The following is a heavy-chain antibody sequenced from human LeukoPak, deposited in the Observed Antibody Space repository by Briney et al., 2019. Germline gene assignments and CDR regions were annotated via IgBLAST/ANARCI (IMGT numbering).Heavy chain of an antibody. J-gene: IGHJ6*02. D-gene: IGHD1-26*01. CDR1: GYSLTSYW. V-gene: IGHV5-10-1*01. CDR3: ARHPIVGATMRYYGMDV. CDR2: IDPSDSYT. Sequence: GESLKISCKGSGYSLTSYWISWVRQMPGKGLEWMGRIDPSDSYTNYSPSFQGHVTISADKSISTAYLQWSSLKASDTAMYYCARHPIVGATMRYYGMDVWGQGTTVTVSS.